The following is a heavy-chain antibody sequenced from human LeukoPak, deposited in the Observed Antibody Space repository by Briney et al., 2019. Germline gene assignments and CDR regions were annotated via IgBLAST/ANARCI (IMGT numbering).Heavy chain of an antibody. V-gene: IGHV3-53*01. J-gene: IGHJ4*02. Sequence: PGGSLRLSCAVSGFTVSDNYMSWVRQAPGRGLEWVAVTHSGHNTYYADSVRGRFTISRDFSKNTLSLQMNSLRAEDTAIYYCARGPSGWGSLDYWGQGTLVTVSS. CDR3: ARGPSGWGSLDY. CDR1: GFTVSDNY. CDR2: THSGHNT. D-gene: IGHD7-27*01.